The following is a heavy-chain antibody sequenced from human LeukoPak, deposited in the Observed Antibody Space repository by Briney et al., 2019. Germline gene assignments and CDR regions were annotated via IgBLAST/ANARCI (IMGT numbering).Heavy chain of an antibody. CDR3: ARDQAGYCSSTSCFPPIFNWFDP. Sequence: SQTLSLTCAISGDSVSSNSAAWNWIRQSPSRGLEWLGRTYYRSKWYNDYAVSVKSRITINPDTSKNQFSLQLNSVTPEDTAVYYCARDQAGYCSSTSCFPPIFNWFDPWGQGTLVTVSS. V-gene: IGHV6-1*01. CDR2: TYYRSKWYN. CDR1: GDSVSSNSAA. D-gene: IGHD2-2*01. J-gene: IGHJ5*02.